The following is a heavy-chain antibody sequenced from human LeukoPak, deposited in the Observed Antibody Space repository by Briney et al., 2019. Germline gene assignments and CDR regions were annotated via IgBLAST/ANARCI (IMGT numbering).Heavy chain of an antibody. V-gene: IGHV3-23*01. J-gene: IGHJ4*02. D-gene: IGHD3-22*01. Sequence: GGSLRLSCAASGFTFSSYAMSWVRQAPGKGLEWVSAISGSGGSTYYADSVKGRFTIPRDNSKNTLYLQMNSLRAEDTAVYYCAKARSGSKIHYFDYWGQGTLVTVSS. CDR2: ISGSGGST. CDR1: GFTFSSYA. CDR3: AKARSGSKIHYFDY.